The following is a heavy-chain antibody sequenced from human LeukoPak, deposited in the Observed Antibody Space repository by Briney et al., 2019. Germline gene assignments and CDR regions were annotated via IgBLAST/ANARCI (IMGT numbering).Heavy chain of an antibody. CDR1: GYTFTSYY. Sequence: EASVKVSCKASGYTFTSYYMHWVRQAPGQGLEWMGIINPSGGSTSYAQKFQGRVTMIRDTSTSTVYMELSSLRSEDTAVYYCARDYDPYYYDRSGSSYFDYWGQGTLVTVSS. V-gene: IGHV1-46*01. D-gene: IGHD3-22*01. CDR2: INPSGGST. CDR3: ARDYDPYYYDRSGSSYFDY. J-gene: IGHJ4*02.